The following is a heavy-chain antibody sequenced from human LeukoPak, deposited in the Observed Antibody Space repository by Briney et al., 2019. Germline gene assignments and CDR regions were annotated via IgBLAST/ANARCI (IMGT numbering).Heavy chain of an antibody. CDR3: ASTIPGLGAFDI. CDR2: IIPIFGTA. V-gene: IGHV1-69*13. CDR1: GGTFSSYA. Sequence: SVKVSCKASGGTFSSYAISWVRQAPGQGLEWMGRIIPIFGTANYAQKFQGRVTITADESTSTAYMELSSLRSEDTAVYYCASTIPGLGAFDIWGQGTMVTVSS. D-gene: IGHD3-10*01. J-gene: IGHJ3*02.